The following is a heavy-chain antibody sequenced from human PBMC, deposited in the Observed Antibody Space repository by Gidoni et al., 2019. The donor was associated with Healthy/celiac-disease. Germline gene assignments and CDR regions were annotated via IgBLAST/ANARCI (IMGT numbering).Heavy chain of an antibody. D-gene: IGHD3-22*01. CDR1: GFTFSSYA. J-gene: IGHJ1*01. Sequence: QVQLVESGGGVVQPGRSLRLSCPPSGFTFSSYAMPWVRKAPGKGLEWVAVISYDGSNKYYADSVEGRFTISRDNSKNTLYLQMNSLRAEDTAVYYCARGFYRYYDSSGPNMGYFQHWGQGTLVTVSS. CDR2: ISYDGSNK. CDR3: ARGFYRYYDSSGPNMGYFQH. V-gene: IGHV3-30*04.